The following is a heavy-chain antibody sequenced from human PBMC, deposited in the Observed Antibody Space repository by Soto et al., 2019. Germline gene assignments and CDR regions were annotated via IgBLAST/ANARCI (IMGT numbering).Heavy chain of an antibody. CDR1: GFTFSRYI. J-gene: IGHJ6*04. CDR3: ARVGAVNYKDYYYYTGMDV. CDR2: ISRTSIAI. V-gene: IGHV3-48*02. D-gene: IGHD3-10*01. Sequence: GGSLRLSCEVSGFTFSRYIMNWVRQAPGKGLQWVSYISRTSIAIYYADSVKGRFTISRDNAMNSLYLQMNSLRDEDTDVYYCARVGAVNYKDYYYYTGMDVWAKGTTV.